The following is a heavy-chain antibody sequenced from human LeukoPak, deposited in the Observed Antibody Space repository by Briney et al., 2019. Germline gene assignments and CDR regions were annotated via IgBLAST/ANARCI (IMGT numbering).Heavy chain of an antibody. J-gene: IGHJ4*02. D-gene: IGHD3-10*01. CDR1: GGSISSYY. V-gene: IGHV4-59*01. Sequence: SETLSLTCTVSGGSISSYYWSWIRQPAGKGLEWIGCIYYSGSTNYNPSLKSRVTISVDTSKNQFSLKLSSVTAADTAVYYCARLWFGESSDYFDYWGQGTLVTVSS. CDR2: IYYSGST. CDR3: ARLWFGESSDYFDY.